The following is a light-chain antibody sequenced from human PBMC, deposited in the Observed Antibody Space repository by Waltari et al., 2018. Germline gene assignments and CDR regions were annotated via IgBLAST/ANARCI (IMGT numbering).Light chain of an antibody. J-gene: IGLJ1*01. CDR2: GKN. V-gene: IGLV3-19*01. CDR3: NSRDSNGNPFV. Sequence: SSELTQDPAVSVALGQTVRITCQGDSLSDYYANWYRQKPGQAPLLVMYGKNNRPSGIPDRFSGSYSGDTASLTITGAQAEDEADYYCNSRDSNGNPFVFGPATKVTVL. CDR1: SLSDYY.